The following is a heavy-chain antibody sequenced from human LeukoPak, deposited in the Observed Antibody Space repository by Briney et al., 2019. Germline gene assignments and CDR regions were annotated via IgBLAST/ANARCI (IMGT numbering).Heavy chain of an antibody. CDR3: ASPLPYYYDSSGYYYFY. CDR2: INPNSGGT. Sequence: ASVTVSCKASGYTFTGYYMHWVRQAPGQGLEWMGWINPNSGGTNYAQKFQGRVTMTRDTSNSTAYMELSRLRSDDTAVYYCASPLPYYYDSSGYYYFYWGQGTLVTVSS. D-gene: IGHD3-22*01. J-gene: IGHJ4*02. V-gene: IGHV1-2*02. CDR1: GYTFTGYY.